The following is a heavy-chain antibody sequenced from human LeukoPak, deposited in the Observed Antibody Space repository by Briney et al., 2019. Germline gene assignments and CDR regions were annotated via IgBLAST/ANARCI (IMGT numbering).Heavy chain of an antibody. J-gene: IGHJ4*02. CDR1: GFTLSSYW. D-gene: IGHD5-18*01. CDR3: ARAGALHTAYSPHEY. Sequence: PGGSLRLSCAASGFTLSSYWMSWVRQAPGKGLEWVANIKYDGSEKDYEDSVKGRFTISRDNAKNSLYLQMNSLRAEDTAVYYCARAGALHTAYSPHEYWGQGTLVTVSS. V-gene: IGHV3-7*01. CDR2: IKYDGSEK.